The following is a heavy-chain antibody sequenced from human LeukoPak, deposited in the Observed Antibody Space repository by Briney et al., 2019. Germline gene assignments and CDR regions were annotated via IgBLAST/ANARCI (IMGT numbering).Heavy chain of an antibody. J-gene: IGHJ4*02. CDR1: GFTFSSYW. CDR3: AKSVVTGRDY. Sequence: GALRLSCAASGFTFSSYWMHWVRQAPGKGLVWVSRINSDGSSTSYADSVKGRLTISRDNAKNTLYLQMNSLRAEDTAVYYCAKSVVTGRDYWGQGTLVTVSS. D-gene: IGHD3-16*02. CDR2: INSDGSST. V-gene: IGHV3-74*01.